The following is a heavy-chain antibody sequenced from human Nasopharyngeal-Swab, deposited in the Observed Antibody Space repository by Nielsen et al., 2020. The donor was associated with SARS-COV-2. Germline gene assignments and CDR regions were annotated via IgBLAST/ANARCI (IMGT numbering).Heavy chain of an antibody. D-gene: IGHD2-15*01. CDR1: GFSFSDSA. CDR3: TRCGGGCYSGRDY. Sequence: GESLKISCAASGFSFSDSAIHWVRQASGKGLEWVGRIRSKGNNYATAYAASVKRRFIIFRDDPTNTAYLQMNSLKTEDTAVYYCTRCGGGCYSGRDYWGQGTLVTVSS. J-gene: IGHJ4*02. CDR2: IRSKGNNYAT. V-gene: IGHV3-73*01.